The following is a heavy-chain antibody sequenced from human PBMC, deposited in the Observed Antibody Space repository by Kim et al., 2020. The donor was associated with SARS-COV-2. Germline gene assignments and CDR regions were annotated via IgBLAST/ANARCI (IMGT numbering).Heavy chain of an antibody. CDR3: ARISGSPYYFYGMDV. D-gene: IGHD3-22*01. Sequence: PSLKSRVTISIDTSKTQFSLNLTSVTAADTAVYYCARISGSPYYFYGMDVWGQGTTVTVSS. V-gene: IGHV4-59*12. J-gene: IGHJ6*02.